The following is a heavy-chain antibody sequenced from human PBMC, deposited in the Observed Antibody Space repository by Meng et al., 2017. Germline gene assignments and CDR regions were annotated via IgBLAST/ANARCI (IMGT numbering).Heavy chain of an antibody. CDR1: GVSFSDSD. J-gene: IGHJ3*02. CDR2: IGGKPKRYAA. D-gene: IGHD2/OR15-2a*01. V-gene: IGHV3-73*01. CDR3: TIYMRGHI. Sequence: GESLKISCAVSGVSFSDSDIHWVRQASGKGLEWVGRIGGKPKRYAAAYAASVRGTFTISRDDSKNTAYLQMNSLKTEDTAVYFCTIYMRGHIWGQGTTVTVSS.